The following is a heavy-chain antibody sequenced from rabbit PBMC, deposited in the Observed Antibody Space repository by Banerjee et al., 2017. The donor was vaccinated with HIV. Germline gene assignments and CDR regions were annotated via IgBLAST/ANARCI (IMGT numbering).Heavy chain of an antibody. V-gene: IGHV1S47*01. D-gene: IGHD4-1*01. CDR3: ARGTAGWGGGGHALKL. CDR2: IYPDYGST. J-gene: IGHJ4*01. CDR1: GFDFSSNA. Sequence: QEELVESGGDLVKPGASLTLTCTASGFDFSSNAMCWVRQAPGKGLEWIAYIYPDYGSTDYASWVNGRFTISLDNAQNTVDLQMTSLAAADTATYFCARGTAGWGGGGHALKLWGPGTLVTVS.